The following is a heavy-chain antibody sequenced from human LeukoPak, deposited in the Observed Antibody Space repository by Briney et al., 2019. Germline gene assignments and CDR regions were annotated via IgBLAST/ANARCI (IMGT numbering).Heavy chain of an antibody. CDR2: VYSSGTT. J-gene: IGHJ4*02. D-gene: IGHD1-1*01. Sequence: KPSETLSLTCAVSGDSISRSSDYWGWIRQPPGKGLEWIGGVYSSGTTYYNPPLYSRVIVSVETSKNQFSLRLSSLTAGDTAVYYCARGANSQLEVFEYWGLGTLVTVSS. CDR3: ARGANSQLEVFEY. CDR1: GDSISRSSDY. V-gene: IGHV4-39*01.